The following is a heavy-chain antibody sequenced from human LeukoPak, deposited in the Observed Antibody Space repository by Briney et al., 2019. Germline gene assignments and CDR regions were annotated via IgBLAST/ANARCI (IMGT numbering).Heavy chain of an antibody. Sequence: PSETLSLTCTVSGGSISSYYWSWIRQPPGKGLERIGYIYYTGNTHYNSSLESRVTISVDTSKNQFSLKLSSVTAADTAVYYCARGGWYLTVWGRGTLVTVSS. CDR2: IYYTGNT. CDR3: ARGGWYLTV. J-gene: IGHJ2*01. CDR1: GGSISSYY. V-gene: IGHV4-59*01.